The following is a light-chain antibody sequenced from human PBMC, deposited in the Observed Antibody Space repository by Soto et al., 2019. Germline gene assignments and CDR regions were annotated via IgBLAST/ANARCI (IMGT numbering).Light chain of an antibody. CDR1: SSDVGGYNL. CDR3: SSYKSSSTIPYV. CDR2: DVN. V-gene: IGLV2-14*01. J-gene: IGLJ1*01. Sequence: QSALTQPASVSGSPGQSITISCTGTSSDVGGYNLVSWYQQYPDKAPKLMIFDVNTRPSGVSNRFSGSKSGNTASLTISGLQAEDEADYYCSSYKSSSTIPYVFGTGTKLTVL.